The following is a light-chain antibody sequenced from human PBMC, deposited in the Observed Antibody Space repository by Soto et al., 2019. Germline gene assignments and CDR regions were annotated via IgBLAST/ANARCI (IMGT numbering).Light chain of an antibody. CDR1: QSVSSN. J-gene: IGKJ1*01. V-gene: IGKV3-15*01. Sequence: EIVMTQSPATLSLSTGERATLSCRASQSVSSNLAWYQQKPGQAPRLLIYGASTRATGIPARFSGSGSGTEFTLTISSLQSEDFAVYYCQQYNNWPRTFGQGTNVDIK. CDR3: QQYNNWPRT. CDR2: GAS.